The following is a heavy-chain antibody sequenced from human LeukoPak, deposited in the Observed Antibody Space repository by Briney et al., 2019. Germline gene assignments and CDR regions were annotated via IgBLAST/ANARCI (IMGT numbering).Heavy chain of an antibody. J-gene: IGHJ4*02. Sequence: ASVKVSCKASGYTFTSYGISWVRQAPGQGLEWMGWINPNSGGTNYAQKFQGRVTMTRDTSISTAYMELSRLRSDDTAVYYCARVRTGRWVYFDYWGQGTLVTVSS. V-gene: IGHV1-2*02. CDR3: ARVRTGRWVYFDY. CDR2: INPNSGGT. CDR1: GYTFTSYG. D-gene: IGHD4-23*01.